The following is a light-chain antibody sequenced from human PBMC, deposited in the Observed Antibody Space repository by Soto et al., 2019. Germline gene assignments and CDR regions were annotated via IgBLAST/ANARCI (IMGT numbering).Light chain of an antibody. J-gene: IGLJ2*01. CDR2: LND. CDR1: ASNIGTNY. Sequence: QLVLTQAPSVSGTPGQRVTISCSGSASNIGTNYVYWYQQLPGTAPKLLISLNDRRPSGIHDRFSGSKSGTSASLAISGLRPEDEATYYCASWDDSLRGSAVFGGGTKVTVL. V-gene: IGLV1-47*01. CDR3: ASWDDSLRGSAV.